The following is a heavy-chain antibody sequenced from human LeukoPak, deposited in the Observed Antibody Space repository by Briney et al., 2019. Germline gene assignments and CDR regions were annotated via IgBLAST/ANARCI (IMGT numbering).Heavy chain of an antibody. CDR3: ARTTYYEFWSGSPGAFDM. CDR2: INHRGST. D-gene: IGHD3-3*01. V-gene: IGHV4-34*01. J-gene: IGHJ3*02. Sequence: PSETLSLTCGVCGGSFSGYYWTWIRQPPGKGLEWIGEINHRGSTNYNPSLKSRVTISVDTSKNEFSLNLDSVTATDTAVCYCARTTYYEFWSGSPGAFDMWGQGSRVTVSS. CDR1: GGSFSGYY.